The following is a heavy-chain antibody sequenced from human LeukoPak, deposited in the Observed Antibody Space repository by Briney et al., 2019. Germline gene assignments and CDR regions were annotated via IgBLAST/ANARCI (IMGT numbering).Heavy chain of an antibody. Sequence: SETLSLTCTVSGASITSFHWTWIRQPAGKGLAWIGLIYSSGSTIYNPSLQSRVAMSVDMTKNQLSLKLSSVTAADTAMYYCARKDGDYWGQGTLVTVSS. V-gene: IGHV4-4*07. CDR1: GASITSFH. CDR3: ARKDGDY. D-gene: IGHD6-6*01. CDR2: IYSSGST. J-gene: IGHJ4*02.